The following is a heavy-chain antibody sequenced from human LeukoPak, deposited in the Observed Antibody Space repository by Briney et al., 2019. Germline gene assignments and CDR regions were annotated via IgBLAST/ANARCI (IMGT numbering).Heavy chain of an antibody. Sequence: SETLSLTCTVSGGSISSYYWSWIRQPPGKGLEWIGEINHSGSTNYNPSLKSRVTISVDTSKNQFSLKLSSVTAADTAVYYCARDGSSRSFQHWGQGTLVTVSS. D-gene: IGHD6-13*01. V-gene: IGHV4-59*01. CDR3: ARDGSSRSFQH. CDR1: GGSISSYY. J-gene: IGHJ1*01. CDR2: INHSGST.